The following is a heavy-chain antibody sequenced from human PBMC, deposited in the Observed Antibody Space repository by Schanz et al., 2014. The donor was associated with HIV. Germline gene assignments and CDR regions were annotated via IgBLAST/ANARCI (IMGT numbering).Heavy chain of an antibody. Sequence: QVQLVQSGAEVKKPGSSVKVSCKASGGSFSSHAFSWVRQAPGQGLEWMGGIIPIFATTNYAQRFQGRVTITADESTSTAYMELSGLRSEDTAVYYCAKSPIFGDVIFYGMDVWGQGTTVTVSS. CDR1: GGSFSSHA. CDR3: AKSPIFGDVIFYGMDV. V-gene: IGHV1-69*01. CDR2: IIPIFATT. D-gene: IGHD3-3*02. J-gene: IGHJ6*02.